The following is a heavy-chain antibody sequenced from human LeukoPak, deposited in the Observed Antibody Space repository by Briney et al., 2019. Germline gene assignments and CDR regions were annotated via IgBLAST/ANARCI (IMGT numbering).Heavy chain of an antibody. Sequence: GGSLRLSCAASGFTFDDYAMHWVRQAPGKGLEWVSGISRNSGSIGYADSVKGRFTISRDNAKNSLYLQMNSLRAEDTALYYCAKDTDATPAASDYWGQGTLVTVSS. CDR2: ISRNSGSI. J-gene: IGHJ4*02. D-gene: IGHD6-13*01. V-gene: IGHV3-9*01. CDR3: AKDTDATPAASDY. CDR1: GFTFDDYA.